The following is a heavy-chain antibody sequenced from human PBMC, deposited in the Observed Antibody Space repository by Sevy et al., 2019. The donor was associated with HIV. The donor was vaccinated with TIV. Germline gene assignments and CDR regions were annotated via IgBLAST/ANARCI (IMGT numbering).Heavy chain of an antibody. J-gene: IGHJ4*02. V-gene: IGHV3-23*01. D-gene: IGHD3-10*01. CDR1: GFTFATYA. Sequence: GGSLRLSCAASGFTFATYAMTWVRQAPGKGLEWVSVISFGGADTYYADSVKGRFTISRDNSKNTLYLQMNSLRADDTAVFYCAKDRVSGSYYTGDFDSWGQGTLVTVSS. CDR3: AKDRVSGSYYTGDFDS. CDR2: ISFGGADT.